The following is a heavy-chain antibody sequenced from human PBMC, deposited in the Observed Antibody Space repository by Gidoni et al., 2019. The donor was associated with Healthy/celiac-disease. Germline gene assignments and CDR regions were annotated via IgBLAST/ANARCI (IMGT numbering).Heavy chain of an antibody. V-gene: IGHV3-48*01. J-gene: IGHJ6*02. CDR2: ISSSSSTI. Sequence: EVQLVASGGGLVQPGGSLRLSCAASGFTFSSYSMNWVRQAPGKGLEWVSYISSSSSTIYYADSVKGRFTISRDNAKNSLYLQMNSLRAEDTAVYYCARDLVTYYDFWSGYHTHGGMDVWGQGTTVTVSS. CDR3: ARDLVTYYDFWSGYHTHGGMDV. D-gene: IGHD3-3*01. CDR1: GFTFSSYS.